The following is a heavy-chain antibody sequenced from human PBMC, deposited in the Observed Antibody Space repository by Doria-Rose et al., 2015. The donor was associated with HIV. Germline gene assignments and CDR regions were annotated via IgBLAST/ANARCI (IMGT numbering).Heavy chain of an antibody. Sequence: QVQLQQWGAGLLKPSETLSLTCAVYGGSFSGYYWSWIRQSPGKGLQWIGEINHSGNSNYNPSLNSRATVSVDTSKNQFSLKLRSVTAADTAVYYCARRPPYSSSWKYWGQGTLVTVSS. CDR2: INHSGNS. CDR1: GGSFSGYY. V-gene: IGHV4-34*01. D-gene: IGHD6-13*01. CDR3: ARRPPYSSSWKY. J-gene: IGHJ4*02.